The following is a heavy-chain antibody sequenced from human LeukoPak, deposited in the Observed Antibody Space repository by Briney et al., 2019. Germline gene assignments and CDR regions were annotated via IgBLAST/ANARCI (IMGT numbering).Heavy chain of an antibody. CDR2: IIPIFGTS. V-gene: IGHV1-69*06. D-gene: IGHD5-18*01. CDR3: ASTIDTAMPRYEY. J-gene: IGHJ4*02. Sequence: SVKVSCKAAGGTFSTSAISWVRQAPGQGLEWVGGIIPIFGTSKYAQKFQGRVTITADISTSTAYMDLSSLKSEDTAVYYCASTIDTAMPRYEYWGQGTLVTVSS. CDR1: GGTFSTSA.